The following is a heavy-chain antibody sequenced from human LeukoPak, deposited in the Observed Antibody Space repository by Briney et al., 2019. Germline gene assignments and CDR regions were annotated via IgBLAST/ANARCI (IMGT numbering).Heavy chain of an antibody. CDR1: GYTFTSYD. V-gene: IGHV1-8*01. J-gene: IGHJ5*02. D-gene: IGHD3-9*01. CDR3: ARGGHYDILTGYYSNNWFDP. Sequence: ASVKVSCKASGYTFTSYDINWVRQATGQGLEWMGWINPKSGNTGYAQKFQGRVTMTRNTSISTAYMELSSLRSEDTAVYYCARGGHYDILTGYYSNNWFDPWGQGTLVTVSS. CDR2: INPKSGNT.